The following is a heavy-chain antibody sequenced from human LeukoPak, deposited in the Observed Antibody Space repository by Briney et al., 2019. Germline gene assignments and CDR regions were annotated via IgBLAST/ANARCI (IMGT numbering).Heavy chain of an antibody. Sequence: GGSLRLSCAASGFTFSDYYMSWIRQSPGKGLEWVSYISSSSSTIHYADSVKGRFTISRDNAKNSLYLQMNSLRAEDTAVYYCARPYGDYATGMDVWGQGSTVTVSS. J-gene: IGHJ6*02. CDR3: ARPYGDYATGMDV. D-gene: IGHD4-17*01. CDR2: ISSSSSTI. V-gene: IGHV3-11*01. CDR1: GFTFSDYY.